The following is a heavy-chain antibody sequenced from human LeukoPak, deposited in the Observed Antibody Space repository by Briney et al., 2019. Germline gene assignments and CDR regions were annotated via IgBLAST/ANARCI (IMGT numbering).Heavy chain of an antibody. D-gene: IGHD2-2*01. CDR3: ARGYCSSTSCLYYFDY. CDR2: INHSGST. V-gene: IGHV4-34*01. CDR1: GGSFSGYY. J-gene: IGHJ4*02. Sequence: PSETPSLTCAGHGGSFSGYYWSWIRQPPGKGLEWIGEINHSGSTNYNPSLKSRVTISVDTSKNQFSLKLSSVTAADTAVYYCARGYCSSTSCLYYFDYWGQGTLVTVSS.